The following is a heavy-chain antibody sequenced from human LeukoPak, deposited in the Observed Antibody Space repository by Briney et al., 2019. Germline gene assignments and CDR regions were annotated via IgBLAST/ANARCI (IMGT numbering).Heavy chain of an antibody. V-gene: IGHV3-66*01. D-gene: IGHD4-17*01. CDR2: IYSGGST. Sequence: GGSLRLSCAASGFTVSSNYMSWVRQAPGKGLEWVSVIYSGGSTYYADSVKGRFTISRDNSKNTLYLQMNSLRAEDTAVYYCARPRYGDYGYYCGMDVWGQGTTVTVSS. CDR1: GFTVSSNY. J-gene: IGHJ6*02. CDR3: ARPRYGDYGYYCGMDV.